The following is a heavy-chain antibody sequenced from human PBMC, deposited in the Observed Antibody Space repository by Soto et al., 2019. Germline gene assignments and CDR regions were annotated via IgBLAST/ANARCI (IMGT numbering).Heavy chain of an antibody. J-gene: IGHJ3*02. CDR3: ASTVQLERPGAFDI. D-gene: IGHD1-1*01. Sequence: GGSLRLSCAASGFTFSSYSMNWVRQAPGKGLEWVSYISSSSSTIYYADSVKGRFTISRDNAKNSLYLQMNSLRAEDTAVYYCASTVQLERPGAFDIWGQGTMVTVSS. CDR2: ISSSSSTI. CDR1: GFTFSSYS. V-gene: IGHV3-48*01.